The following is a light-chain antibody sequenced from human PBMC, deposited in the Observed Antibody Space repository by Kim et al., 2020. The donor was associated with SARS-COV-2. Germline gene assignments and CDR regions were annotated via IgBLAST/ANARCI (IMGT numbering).Light chain of an antibody. CDR3: SSHTSSSTWV. J-gene: IGLJ3*02. CDR2: DVN. CDR1: SSDVGGFDL. Sequence: GQSLTISCPGTSSDVGGFDLVSWYQQHPGKAPKVMIYDVNKRPSEVSNRFSGSKSGNTASLTISGLQAEDEADYYCSSHTSSSTWVFGGGTQLTVL. V-gene: IGLV2-14*04.